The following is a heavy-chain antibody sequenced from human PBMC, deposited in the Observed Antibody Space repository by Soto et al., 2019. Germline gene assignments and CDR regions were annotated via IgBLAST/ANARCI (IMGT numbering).Heavy chain of an antibody. CDR3: ASGSWYGYYYYGMDV. J-gene: IGHJ6*02. D-gene: IGHD6-13*01. CDR1: GGSVSSGSYY. Sequence: SETLSLTCTVSGGSVSSGSYYWSWIRQPPGKGLEWIGYIYYSGSTYYNPSLKSRVTISVDTSKNQFSLKLSSVTAADTAVYYCASGSWYGYYYYGMDVWGQGTTVTVSS. V-gene: IGHV4-31*03. CDR2: IYYSGST.